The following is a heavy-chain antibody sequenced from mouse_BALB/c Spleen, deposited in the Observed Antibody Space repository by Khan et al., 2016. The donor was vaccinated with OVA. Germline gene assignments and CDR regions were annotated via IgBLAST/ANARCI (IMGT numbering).Heavy chain of an antibody. J-gene: IGHJ4*01. D-gene: IGHD2-10*01. Sequence: QIQLVQSGPELKKPGETVKISCKASGYTFTKSGMNWVKQAPGKGLKWMGWINTYTGEPTYADDFKGRFAFSLETSDSTAYLQINNLKNEDTATYFWARPPYFSYVRTNWGKGTSFTVSS. CDR2: INTYTGEP. V-gene: IGHV9-3-1*01. CDR3: ARPPYFSYVRTN. CDR1: GYTFTKSG.